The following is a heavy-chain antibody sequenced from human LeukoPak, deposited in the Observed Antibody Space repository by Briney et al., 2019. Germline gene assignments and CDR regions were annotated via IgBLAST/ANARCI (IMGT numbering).Heavy chain of an antibody. CDR1: GGSFSVYY. CDR3: ARAHSGATNDAFDM. V-gene: IGHV4-34*01. J-gene: IGHJ3*02. CDR2: INHSEST. D-gene: IGHD1-26*01. Sequence: SETLSLTCAVYGGSFSVYYCSCICHPPRQGLELIGEINHSESTNYNPSHKSRVTISVDTSKNQFSLKLSSVTAADTAVYYCARAHSGATNDAFDMWGQGTMVTVS.